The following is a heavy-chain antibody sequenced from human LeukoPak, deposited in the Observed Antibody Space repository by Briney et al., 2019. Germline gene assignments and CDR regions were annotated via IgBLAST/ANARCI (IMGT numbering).Heavy chain of an antibody. CDR2: INAGNGNT. CDR1: GYTFTSYV. V-gene: IGHV1-3*01. Sequence: ASVKVSCKASGYTFTSYVIHWVRQAPGQRLEWMGWINAGNGNTKYSQNFQGRVTITRDTSATTAYMELSSLRSEDTAVYYCASSGWYARHWFDPWGQGTLVTVSS. CDR3: ASSGWYARHWFDP. J-gene: IGHJ5*02. D-gene: IGHD6-13*01.